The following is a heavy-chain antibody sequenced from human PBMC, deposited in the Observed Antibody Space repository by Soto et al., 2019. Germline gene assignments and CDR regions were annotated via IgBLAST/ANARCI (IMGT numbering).Heavy chain of an antibody. J-gene: IGHJ4*02. D-gene: IGHD3-10*01. CDR1: GGSFSGYY. CDR2: INHSGST. CDR3: ASRLPGMSF. V-gene: IGHV4-34*01. Sequence: QVQLQQWGAGLLKPSETMSLTCAVYGGSFSGYYWSWIRQPPGKGLEWMGEINHSGSTNYNPSLKRRVNISVDTSKNQFSLKLSSVTAADTAVYYCASRLPGMSFWGQGTLVTVSS.